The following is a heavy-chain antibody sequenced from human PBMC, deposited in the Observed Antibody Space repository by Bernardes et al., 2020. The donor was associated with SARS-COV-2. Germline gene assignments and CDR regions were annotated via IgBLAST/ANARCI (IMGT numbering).Heavy chain of an antibody. J-gene: IGHJ6*02. CDR1: GYTFSSNG. V-gene: IGHV3-30*03. D-gene: IGHD4-4*01. CDR2: ISSAGSTK. Sequence: GSSLKPSDAASGYTFSSNGMHWARQAPAKGLEWVAVISSAGSTKYSAVSVKRRFTISRDNSKNTLYLQMNSLRAEDTAVYYCATEEVHTVTTDTYYYYGMDVWSQGTTVTVSS. CDR3: ATEEVHTVTTDTYYYYGMDV.